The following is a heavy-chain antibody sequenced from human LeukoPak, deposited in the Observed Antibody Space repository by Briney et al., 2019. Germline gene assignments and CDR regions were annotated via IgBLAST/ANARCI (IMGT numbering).Heavy chain of an antibody. V-gene: IGHV4-34*01. CDR2: INHSGST. Sequence: SETLSLTCAVSGESFSNYFWSWLRQPPGKGLDWIGEINHSGSTNYNPSLKSRVTVSVDTAKNQLSLKLSSVTAADTAVYYCARGGGVAVADHFFDYWGQGTLVTVSS. CDR1: GESFSNYF. D-gene: IGHD6-19*01. CDR3: ARGGGVAVADHFFDY. J-gene: IGHJ4*02.